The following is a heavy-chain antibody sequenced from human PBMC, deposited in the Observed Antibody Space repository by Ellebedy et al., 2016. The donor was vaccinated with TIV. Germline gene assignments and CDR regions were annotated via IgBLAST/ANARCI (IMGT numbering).Heavy chain of an antibody. J-gene: IGHJ6*03. CDR1: GYTFTSYD. D-gene: IGHD6-13*01. CDR2: MNPNSGNT. Sequence: ASVKVSXXASGYTFTSYDINWVRQATGQGLEWMGWMNPNSGNTGYAQKFQGRVTMTRNTSISTAYMELSSLRSEDTAVYYCARGYEVQSSWPYYYYYYMDVWGKGTTVTVSS. CDR3: ARGYEVQSSWPYYYYYYMDV. V-gene: IGHV1-8*01.